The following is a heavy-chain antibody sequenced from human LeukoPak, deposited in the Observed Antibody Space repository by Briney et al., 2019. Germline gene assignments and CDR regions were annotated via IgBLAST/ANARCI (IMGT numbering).Heavy chain of an antibody. Sequence: SETLSLTCTVSGGSISSYYWSWIRQPPGKGLEWIGYIYYSGSTNYNPSLKSRVAISVDTPKNQFSLKLSSVTAADTAVYYCARDNYGDYNYYYGMDVWGKGTTVTVSS. CDR1: GGSISSYY. V-gene: IGHV4-59*01. D-gene: IGHD4-17*01. J-gene: IGHJ6*04. CDR3: ARDNYGDYNYYYGMDV. CDR2: IYYSGST.